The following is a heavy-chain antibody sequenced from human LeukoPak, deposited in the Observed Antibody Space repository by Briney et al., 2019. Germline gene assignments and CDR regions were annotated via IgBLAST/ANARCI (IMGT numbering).Heavy chain of an antibody. CDR1: GFTFSSYA. D-gene: IGHD5-18*01. CDR2: ISSNGGST. J-gene: IGHJ6*02. V-gene: IGHV3-64*05. CDR3: VKDRAYTYGYWNYGMDV. Sequence: GGSLRLSCSASGFTFSSYAMHWVRQAPGKGLEYVSAISSNGGSTYYADSVKGRFTISRDNSKNTLYVQMSSLRAEDTAVYYCVKDRAYTYGYWNYGMDVWGQGTTVTVSS.